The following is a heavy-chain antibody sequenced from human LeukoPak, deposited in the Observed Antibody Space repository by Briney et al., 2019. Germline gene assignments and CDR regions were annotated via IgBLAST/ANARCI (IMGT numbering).Heavy chain of an antibody. J-gene: IGHJ5*02. Sequence: SQTLALTCAVYVGSFRGYYWSGIREPPGKGLEWSGELNQRGCTNYNPSLKSRVTISVDTSKNRSSLTLSSVPAADTAVYYCARGTRWLQSPRWFDPWGQGTLVTVSS. D-gene: IGHD5-24*01. CDR1: VGSFRGYY. V-gene: IGHV4-34*01. CDR2: LNQRGCT. CDR3: ARGTRWLQSPRWFDP.